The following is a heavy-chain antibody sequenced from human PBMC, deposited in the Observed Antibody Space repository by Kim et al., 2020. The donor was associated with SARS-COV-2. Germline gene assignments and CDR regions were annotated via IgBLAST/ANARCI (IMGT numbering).Heavy chain of an antibody. CDR3: ARHGRYYDSSGYPRNDAFDI. CDR2: IDPGDSYT. D-gene: IGHD3-22*01. CDR1: GYSFSSYW. V-gene: IGHV5-10-1*01. J-gene: IGHJ3*02. Sequence: GESLKISCKGSGYSFSSYWISWVRQMPGKGLEWMGRIDPGDSYTNYSPSFQGHVTISADKSISTAYLQWSSLKASDTAMYYCARHGRYYDSSGYPRNDAFDIWGKGTMVTVSS.